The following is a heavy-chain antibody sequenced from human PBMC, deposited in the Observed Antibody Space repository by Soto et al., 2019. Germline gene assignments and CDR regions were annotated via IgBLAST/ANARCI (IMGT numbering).Heavy chain of an antibody. CDR2: INQDGSEK. CDR3: ARDRGRPDLRDIHYYDRTDSDNGMHA. CDR1: GFTFSSYW. Sequence: GGSLRLSCAASGFTFSSYWMTWVRQAPGKGLEWVANINQDGSEKYYVDSMKGRFTISRDNAKNSLLLQLNSLRAEDTAVYYCARDRGRPDLRDIHYYDRTDSDNGMHARGQATTVT. V-gene: IGHV3-7*01. D-gene: IGHD3-22*01. J-gene: IGHJ6*02.